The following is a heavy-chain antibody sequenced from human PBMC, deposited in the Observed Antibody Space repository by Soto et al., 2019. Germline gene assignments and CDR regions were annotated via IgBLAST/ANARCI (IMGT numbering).Heavy chain of an antibody. CDR1: GGSFSGYY. CDR2: INHSGST. Sequence: SETLSLTCAVYGGSFSGYYWSWIRQPPGKGLEWIGEINHSGSTNYNPSLKSRVTISVDTSKNQFSLKLSSVTAADTAVYYCARCYERYYDYIWGSYGAFDIWGQGTMVTVSS. D-gene: IGHD3-16*01. CDR3: ARCYERYYDYIWGSYGAFDI. V-gene: IGHV4-34*01. J-gene: IGHJ3*02.